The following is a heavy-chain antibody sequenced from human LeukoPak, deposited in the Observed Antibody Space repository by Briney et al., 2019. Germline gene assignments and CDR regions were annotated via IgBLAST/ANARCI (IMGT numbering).Heavy chain of an antibody. CDR2: IIPIFGTA. D-gene: IGHD2-2*01. CDR3: ARENCSGTSCYYYFDY. J-gene: IGHJ4*02. Sequence: SVKVSCKASGGTFSTYAVSWVRQAPGQGLEWMGGIIPIFGTANYAQRFQGRVTITADESTSTAYMELSSLTSEDTAVYYCARENCSGTSCYYYFDYWGQGTLVTVSS. CDR1: GGTFSTYA. V-gene: IGHV1-69*13.